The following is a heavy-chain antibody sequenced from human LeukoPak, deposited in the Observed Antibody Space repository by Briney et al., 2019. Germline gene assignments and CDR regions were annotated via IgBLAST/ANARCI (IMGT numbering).Heavy chain of an antibody. V-gene: IGHV1-69*13. Sequence: GASVRVSCKASGGTFSSYAISWVRQAPGQGLEWMGGIIPIFGTANYAQKFQGRVTITADESTSTAYMELSSLRSEDTAVYYCARGGAGYVFDYWGQGTLVTVSS. CDR1: GGTFSSYA. J-gene: IGHJ4*02. CDR2: IIPIFGTA. D-gene: IGHD3-16*01. CDR3: ARGGAGYVFDY.